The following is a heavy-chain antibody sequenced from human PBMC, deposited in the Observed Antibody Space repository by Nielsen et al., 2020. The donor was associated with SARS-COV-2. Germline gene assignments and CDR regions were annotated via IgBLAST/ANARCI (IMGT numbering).Heavy chain of an antibody. V-gene: IGHV3-9*01. CDR1: GFPFDDYA. CDR2: ISWNSGII. J-gene: IGHJ4*02. CDR3: ARSFGYSSSWYVGAFDF. D-gene: IGHD6-13*01. Sequence: SLKISCAASGFPFDDYAMHWVRQAPGKGLEWVSGISWNSGIIDYADSVKGRFTISRDNSKNTLYLQMNSLRAEDTAVYYCARSFGYSSSWYVGAFDFWGQGTLVTVSS.